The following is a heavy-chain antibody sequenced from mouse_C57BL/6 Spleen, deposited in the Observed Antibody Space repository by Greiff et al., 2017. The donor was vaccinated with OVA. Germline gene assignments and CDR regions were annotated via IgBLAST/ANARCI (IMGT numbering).Heavy chain of an antibody. CDR1: GFSLTSYG. Sequence: VQLQESGPGLVAPSQSLSITCTVSGFSLTSYGVSWVRQPPGKGLEWLGVIWSDGSPNYHSDLISRLSISKENSKSQVYLKLNNLQTDDKATYYCAKPEYSNPNYYAMDYWGQGASVTVS. CDR2: IWSDGSP. V-gene: IGHV2-3*01. J-gene: IGHJ4*01. CDR3: AKPEYSNPNYYAMDY. D-gene: IGHD2-5*01.